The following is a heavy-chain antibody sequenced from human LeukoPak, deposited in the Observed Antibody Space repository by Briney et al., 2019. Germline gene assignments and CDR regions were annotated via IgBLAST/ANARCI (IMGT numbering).Heavy chain of an antibody. V-gene: IGHV3-30*02. D-gene: IGHD2-2*01. J-gene: IGHJ4*02. CDR2: IRYDGSNK. Sequence: QPGGSLRLSCAASGFTFSSYGMHWVRQAPGKGLEWVAFIRYDGSNKYYADSVKGRFTISRDNSKNTLYLQMNSLRAEDTAVYYCAKELRTSCYCFDCWGQGTLVTVSS. CDR1: GFTFSSYG. CDR3: AKELRTSCYCFDC.